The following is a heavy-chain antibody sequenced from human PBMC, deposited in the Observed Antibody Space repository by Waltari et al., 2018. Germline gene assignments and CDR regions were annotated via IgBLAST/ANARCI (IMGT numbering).Heavy chain of an antibody. CDR1: GYTFTSYD. CDR2: RNRNSGNT. CDR3: ARGRAWMVHESYGMDV. J-gene: IGHJ6*02. D-gene: IGHD1-1*01. V-gene: IGHV1-8*03. Sequence: QVQLVQSGAEVKKPGASVKVSCKASGYTFTSYDINWVRQATGQGLEWMGWRNRNSGNTGYAQKFQGRVTITRNTSISTAYMELSSLRSEDTAVYYCARGRAWMVHESYGMDVWGQGTTVTVSS.